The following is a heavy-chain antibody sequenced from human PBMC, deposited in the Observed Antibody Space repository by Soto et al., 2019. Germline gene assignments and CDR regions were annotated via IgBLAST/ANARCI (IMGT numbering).Heavy chain of an antibody. J-gene: IGHJ4*01. CDR3: ASALLEYSSSAEDY. CDR1: GFTFSIYA. CDR2: ISYDGSNK. D-gene: IGHD6-6*01. Sequence: QVQLVESGGCVVQPGRSLRLSCAASGFTFSIYAMHWVRQAPGKGMEWVAVISYDGSNKYYADSVKGRFTISRDNSKNTLYLQMNSLRAEDTAVYYCASALLEYSSSAEDYWGHGTLVTVSS. V-gene: IGHV3-30-3*01.